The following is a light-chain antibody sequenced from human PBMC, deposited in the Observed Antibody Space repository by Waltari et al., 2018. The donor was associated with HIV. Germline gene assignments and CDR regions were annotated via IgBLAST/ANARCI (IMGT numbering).Light chain of an antibody. V-gene: IGLV1-40*01. Sequence: QSVLTQPPSVSGAPGQRVTISCTGSSSHIGAGYDVHWYQQLPGTDPKLRTYGNSNRPSGVPDRFSGSKSGTSASLAITGLQAEDEADYYCQSYDSSLSGAGVFGGGTKLTVL. CDR3: QSYDSSLSGAGV. CDR1: SSHIGAGYD. J-gene: IGLJ2*01. CDR2: GNS.